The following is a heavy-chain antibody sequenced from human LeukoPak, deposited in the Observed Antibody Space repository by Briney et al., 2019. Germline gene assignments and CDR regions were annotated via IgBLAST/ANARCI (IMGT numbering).Heavy chain of an antibody. CDR1: GFTFSNAW. Sequence: PGGSLRLSCAASGFTFSNAWMSWVRQAPGKGLEWLGRIKSKADGGTTDSAGPVKGRFTISRDDSKNTLYLQMNSLKTEDTAVYYCTTEYCGGDCYLFDFWGQGTLVTVSS. V-gene: IGHV3-15*01. D-gene: IGHD2-21*02. J-gene: IGHJ4*02. CDR3: TTEYCGGDCYLFDF. CDR2: IKSKADGGTT.